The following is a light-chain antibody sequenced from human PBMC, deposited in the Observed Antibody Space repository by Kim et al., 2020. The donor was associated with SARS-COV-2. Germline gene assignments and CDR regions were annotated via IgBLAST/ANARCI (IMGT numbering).Light chain of an antibody. CDR1: SSNIGSDP. Sequence: PGQRVTVSCSGSSSNIGSDPVNWYQQLPGTAPKLLIYSNNQRPSGGPDRFSGSKSGTSASLAISGLQSEDEADYYCAAWDDSLNVVFGGGTKLTVL. J-gene: IGLJ3*02. CDR2: SNN. V-gene: IGLV1-44*01. CDR3: AAWDDSLNVV.